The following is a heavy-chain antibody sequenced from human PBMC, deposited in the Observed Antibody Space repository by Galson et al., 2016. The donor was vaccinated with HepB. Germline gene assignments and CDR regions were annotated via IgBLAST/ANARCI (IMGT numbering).Heavy chain of an antibody. Sequence: SVKVSCKASGDTFSTYTINWVRQAPGQGLEWMGRIIPIFDTTNYAQNFQDRVTITADKSTSTAYMELSSLRSEDTAVYYCAREGEGYCSSNSCYNWFDSWGQGTLVTVSS. CDR3: AREGEGYCSSNSCYNWFDS. J-gene: IGHJ5*01. CDR1: GDTFSTYT. CDR2: IIPIFDTT. V-gene: IGHV1-69*08. D-gene: IGHD2-2*01.